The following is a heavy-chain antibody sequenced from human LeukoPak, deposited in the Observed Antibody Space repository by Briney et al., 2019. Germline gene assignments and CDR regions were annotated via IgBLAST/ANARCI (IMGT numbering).Heavy chain of an antibody. CDR1: GDSVSSNSAA. CDR3: AKGRYCSSTSCYAEYDY. J-gene: IGHJ4*02. Sequence: SQTLSLTCAISGDSVSSNSAAWNCIRQSPSRGLEWLGRTYYRSKWYNDYAVSVKSRITINPDTSKNQFSLQLNSVTPEDTAVYYCAKGRYCSSTSCYAEYDYSGQGTLVTVSS. CDR2: TYYRSKWYN. V-gene: IGHV6-1*01. D-gene: IGHD2-2*01.